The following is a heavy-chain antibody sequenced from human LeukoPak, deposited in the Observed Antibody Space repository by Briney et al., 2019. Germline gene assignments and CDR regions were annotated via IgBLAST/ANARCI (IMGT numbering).Heavy chain of an antibody. CDR1: GYTFTSYY. V-gene: IGHV1-46*01. CDR2: INPSGGST. Sequence: GASVKVSCKASGYTFTSYYMHWVRQAPGQGLEWMGIINPSGGSTSYAQKFQGRVTMTRDMSTSTVYMELSSLRSEDTAVYYCARGLRYCSSTSCTGPSCDYWGQGTLVTVSS. J-gene: IGHJ4*02. D-gene: IGHD2-2*01. CDR3: ARGLRYCSSTSCTGPSCDY.